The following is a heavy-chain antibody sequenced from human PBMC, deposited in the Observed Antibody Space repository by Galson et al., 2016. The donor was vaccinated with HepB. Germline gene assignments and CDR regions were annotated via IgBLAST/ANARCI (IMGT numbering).Heavy chain of an antibody. V-gene: IGHV5-10-1*01. D-gene: IGHD3-10*01. CDR1: TVNFIRYW. Sequence: QSGAEVKKPGESLRISCQGSTVNFIRYWISWVRQMLGKGLEWMGRIDPSDSYTKYSPSFQCHVTFSLDKSISTAYLQWSSLKASDTAMYYCAIFYFDSGSYYNPDYWGQGTLVTVSS. J-gene: IGHJ4*02. CDR3: AIFYFDSGSYYNPDY. CDR2: IDPSDSYT.